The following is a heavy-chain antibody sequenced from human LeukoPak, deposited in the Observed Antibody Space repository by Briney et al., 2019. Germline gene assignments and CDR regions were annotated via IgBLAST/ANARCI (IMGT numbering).Heavy chain of an antibody. CDR2: IGRTGDDT. D-gene: IGHD6-13*01. V-gene: IGHV3-23*01. J-gene: IGHJ4*02. CDR3: VRADFRGSSWDFAY. CDR1: GFTFSTYA. Sequence: GGSLRLSCAASGFTFSTYAMRWVRQAPGKGLEWVSSIGRTGDDTYYADSVKGRFTISRDNAENSLYLQVNSLRAEDTATYYCVRADFRGSSWDFAYWGQGALVTVSS.